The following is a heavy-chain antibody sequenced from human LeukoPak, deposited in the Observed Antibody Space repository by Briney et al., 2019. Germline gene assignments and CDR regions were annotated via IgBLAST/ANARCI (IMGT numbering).Heavy chain of an antibody. CDR3: AKAPAGYSSSWYNY. V-gene: IGHV3-23*01. J-gene: IGHJ4*02. CDR1: GFTFNNSV. Sequence: GGSLRLSCAASGFTFNNSVMSWVRQAPGKGLEWVSAISGSGGSTYYADSVKGRFTISRDNSKNTLYLQMNSLRAEDTAVYYCAKAPAGYSSSWYNYWGQGTLVTVSS. D-gene: IGHD6-13*01. CDR2: ISGSGGST.